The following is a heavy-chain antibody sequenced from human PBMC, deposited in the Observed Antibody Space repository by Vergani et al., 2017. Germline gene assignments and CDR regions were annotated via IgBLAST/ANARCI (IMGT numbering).Heavy chain of an antibody. V-gene: IGHV3-23*01. D-gene: IGHD1-26*01. Sequence: EVQLLESGGGLVQPGGSLRLSCAASGFTFSSYAMSWVRQAPGKGLEWVSAISGSGGSTYYADSVKGRFTISRDNTKNTLYLQMNSLRAEDTAVYYCAKDQGQFVGATTEHYFDYWGQGTLVTVSS. CDR3: AKDQGQFVGATTEHYFDY. J-gene: IGHJ4*02. CDR2: ISGSGGST. CDR1: GFTFSSYA.